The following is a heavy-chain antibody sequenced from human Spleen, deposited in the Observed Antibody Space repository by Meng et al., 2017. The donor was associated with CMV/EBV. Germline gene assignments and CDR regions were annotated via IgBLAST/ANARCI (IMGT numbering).Heavy chain of an antibody. V-gene: IGHV2-5*02. J-gene: IGHJ4*02. CDR2: IYWDDDK. CDR3: AHTRDGYNYFDY. D-gene: IGHD5-24*01. CDR1: GFSPSNSGVR. Sequence: QNNFNEPCPTRGKPTQTLTLTCTISGFSPSNSGVRVGWIRRPPGKALEWLALIYWDDDKRYSPSLKSRLTITKDTSKNQVVLTMTNMDPVDTATYYCAHTRDGYNYFDYWGQGTLVTVSS.